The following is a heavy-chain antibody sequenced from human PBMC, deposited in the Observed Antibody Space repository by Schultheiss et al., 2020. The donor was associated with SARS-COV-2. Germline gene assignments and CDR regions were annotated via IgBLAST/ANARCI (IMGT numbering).Heavy chain of an antibody. CDR1: GFTFSSYS. CDR2: ISSSSSYI. V-gene: IGHV3-21*01. J-gene: IGHJ4*02. Sequence: GGSLRLSCAASGFTFSSYSMNWVRQAPGKGLEWVSSISSSSSYIYYADSVKGRFTISRDNAKNSLYLQMNSLRAEDTAVYYCARDLHYYDSSGYGGPDYWGQGTLVTVSS. CDR3: ARDLHYYDSSGYGGPDY. D-gene: IGHD3-22*01.